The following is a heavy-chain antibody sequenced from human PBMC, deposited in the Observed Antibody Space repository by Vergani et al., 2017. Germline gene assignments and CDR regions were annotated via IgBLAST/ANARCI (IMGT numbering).Heavy chain of an antibody. Sequence: QVQLVESGGGVVQPGRSLRLSCAASGFTFSSYAMHWVRQAPGKGLEWVAVISYDGSNKYYADSVKGRFTISRDNSKNTLYLQMNSLRAEDTAVYYCARGDYGDYRDAFDIWGQGTMVTVSS. CDR1: GFTFSSYA. D-gene: IGHD4-17*01. V-gene: IGHV3-30-3*01. J-gene: IGHJ3*02. CDR3: ARGDYGDYRDAFDI. CDR2: ISYDGSNK.